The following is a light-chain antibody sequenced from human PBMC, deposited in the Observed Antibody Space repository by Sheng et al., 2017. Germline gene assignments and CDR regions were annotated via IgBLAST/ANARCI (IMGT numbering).Light chain of an antibody. CDR2: AAS. J-gene: IGKJ4*01. V-gene: IGKV3-15*01. Sequence: EIVMTQSPATLSVPPGERATLSCRASQSVSTKLAWYQQKPGQAPRLLIYAASTRATGIPARFSGSGSGTEFTLTISTLQSEDFAVYYCQQYDKWPLPFGGGTKVEIK. CDR3: QQYDKWPLP. CDR1: QSVSTK.